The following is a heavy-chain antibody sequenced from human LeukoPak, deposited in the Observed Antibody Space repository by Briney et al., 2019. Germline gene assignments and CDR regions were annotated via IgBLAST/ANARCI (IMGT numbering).Heavy chain of an antibody. CDR2: IYYSGTT. CDR1: GGSISSSNYY. J-gene: IGHJ1*01. CDR3: AGEITSSCHH. D-gene: IGHD1-14*01. Sequence: SETLSLTCTVSGGSISSSNYYWGWVRQPPGKGLEWIGSIYYSGTTFYKPALKSRVTISVDTSKDQFSLKLSSVTAADTAVYYCAGEITSSCHHWGQGTLVTVSS. V-gene: IGHV4-39*01.